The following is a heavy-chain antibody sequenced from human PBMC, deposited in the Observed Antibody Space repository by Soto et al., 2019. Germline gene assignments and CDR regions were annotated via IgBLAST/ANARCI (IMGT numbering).Heavy chain of an antibody. V-gene: IGHV3-23*01. D-gene: IGHD3-22*01. J-gene: IGHJ4*02. CDR3: VKVYSSCSYFPDY. CDR1: GFTISSYA. CDR2: VSARGDST. Sequence: GGSLRLSCAASGFTISSYAMGWVRQTPRKGLEWVSAVSARGDSTYSADSVKGRFTISRDNSRNTLYLQMNSLTAEDTAVYSCVKVYSSCSYFPDYWGQGTLVTVSS.